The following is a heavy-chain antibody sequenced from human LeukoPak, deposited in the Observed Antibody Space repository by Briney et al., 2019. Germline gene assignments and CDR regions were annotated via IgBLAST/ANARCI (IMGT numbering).Heavy chain of an antibody. Sequence: PGGSLRLCWAAWGCIFSSWGMHWVRQSPGKGLEWVAIIWCDGSNKCYADSEGGRFTISRDNSKNTLYLQMNSLRAQYTAEYSCAICRGTSHYCESSGQGTLVTVSS. J-gene: IGHJ4*02. V-gene: IGHV3-30*02. D-gene: IGHD2-2*01. CDR1: GCIFSSWG. CDR2: IWCDGSNK. CDR3: AICRGTSHYCES.